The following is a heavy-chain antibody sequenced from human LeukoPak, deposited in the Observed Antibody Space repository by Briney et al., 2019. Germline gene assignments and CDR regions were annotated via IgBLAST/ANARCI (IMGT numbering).Heavy chain of an antibody. Sequence: GGSLRLSCAASGFTFSSYWMHWVRQVPGKGLVWVARINPGGSSRTYADSVKGRFTISRDNAKNTLYLQMDSLRAEDTGVYYCARSNQADDYWGQGTLVTVSS. D-gene: IGHD1-14*01. CDR2: INPGGSSR. CDR1: GFTFSSYW. V-gene: IGHV3-74*01. J-gene: IGHJ4*02. CDR3: ARSNQADDY.